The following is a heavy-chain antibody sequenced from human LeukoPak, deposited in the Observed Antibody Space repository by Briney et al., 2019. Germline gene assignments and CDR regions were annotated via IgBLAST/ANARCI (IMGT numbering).Heavy chain of an antibody. CDR2: INSNGNT. D-gene: IGHD6-6*01. J-gene: IGHJ5*02. Sequence: GASLRLSCAASGFSISGYAMSWVRQAPGKGLEWVSGINSNGNTYNADSVKGRFTISRDNSKNTLYLQMNSLRVEDTAVYYCAKDQVGWTSSRFAPWGQGTVVTVSS. V-gene: IGHV3-23*01. CDR3: AKDQVGWTSSRFAP. CDR1: GFSISGYA.